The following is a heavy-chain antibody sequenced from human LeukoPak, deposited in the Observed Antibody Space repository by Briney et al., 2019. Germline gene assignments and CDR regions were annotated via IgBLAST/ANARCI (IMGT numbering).Heavy chain of an antibody. CDR1: GFTFSSYS. CDR3: AREKRVEGNWGGYYYYGMDV. V-gene: IGHV3-21*01. D-gene: IGHD7-27*01. Sequence: PGGSLRLSCAASGFTFSSYSMNWVRQAPGKGLEWVSSISSSSSYIYYADSVKGRFTISRDNAKNSLYLQMNSLRAEDTAVYYCAREKRVEGNWGGYYYYGMDVWGQGTMVTVSS. CDR2: ISSSSSYI. J-gene: IGHJ6*02.